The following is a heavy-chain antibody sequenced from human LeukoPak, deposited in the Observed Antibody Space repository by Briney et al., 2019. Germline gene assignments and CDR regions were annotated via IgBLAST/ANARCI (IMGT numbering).Heavy chain of an antibody. D-gene: IGHD5-24*01. CDR1: GGTFSSYT. CDR2: IIPILGIA. J-gene: IGHJ4*02. V-gene: IGHV1-69*02. CDR3: ATSIGEVERPPTDY. Sequence: SSVKVSCKASGGTFSSYTISWVRQAPGQGLEWMGRIIPILGIANYAQKFQGRVTITADKSTSTAYMELSSLRSEDTAVYYCATSIGEVERPPTDYWGQGTLVTVSS.